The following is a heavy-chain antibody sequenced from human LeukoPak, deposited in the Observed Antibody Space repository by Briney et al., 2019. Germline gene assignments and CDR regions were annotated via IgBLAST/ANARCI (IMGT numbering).Heavy chain of an antibody. Sequence: PGGSLRLSCAASGFTFSSYGMHWVRQAPGKGLEWVAVIWYDGSNKYYADSVKGRFTISRDNSKNTLYPQMNSLRAEDTAVYYCARAPTYDYVWGSYLDYWGQGTLVTVSS. CDR1: GFTFSSYG. V-gene: IGHV3-33*01. CDR2: IWYDGSNK. J-gene: IGHJ4*02. D-gene: IGHD3-16*02. CDR3: ARAPTYDYVWGSYLDY.